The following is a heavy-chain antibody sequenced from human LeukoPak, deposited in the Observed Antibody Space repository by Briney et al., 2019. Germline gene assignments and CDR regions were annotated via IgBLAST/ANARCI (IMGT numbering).Heavy chain of an antibody. J-gene: IGHJ4*02. CDR3: AKDITIFGVVQIFDY. CDR1: GFTFSSYA. V-gene: IGHV3-23*01. D-gene: IGHD3-3*01. Sequence: PGGSLRLSCAASGFTFSSYAMSWVRQAPGKGLEWVSAISGSGGSTYYADSVKGRFTISRDNSKNTLYLQMNSLRAEDTAVYYCAKDITIFGVVQIFDYWGQGTLVTVSS. CDR2: ISGSGGST.